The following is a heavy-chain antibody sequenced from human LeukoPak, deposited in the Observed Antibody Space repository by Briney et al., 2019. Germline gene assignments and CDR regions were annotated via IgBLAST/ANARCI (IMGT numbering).Heavy chain of an antibody. CDR1: GFTFSSYE. Sequence: GRSLRLSCAASGFTFSSYEMNWVRQAPGKGLEWVSYISSSGSTIYYADSVKGRFTISRDNAKNLLYLQMNSLRAEDTAVYYCAINRIYYDFLTGPEENDYWGQGTLVTVSS. D-gene: IGHD3-9*01. CDR3: AINRIYYDFLTGPEENDY. CDR2: ISSSGSTI. J-gene: IGHJ4*02. V-gene: IGHV3-48*03.